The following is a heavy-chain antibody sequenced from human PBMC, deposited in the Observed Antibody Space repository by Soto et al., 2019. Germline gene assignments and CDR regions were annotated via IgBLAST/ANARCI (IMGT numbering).Heavy chain of an antibody. D-gene: IGHD2-8*01. J-gene: IGHJ4*02. V-gene: IGHV3-23*01. CDR3: ALVSRIWYAGFFDL. CDR2: LSDSGGST. CDR1: GFTFSSHA. Sequence: EVQLLESGGGLVQPGGSLRLSCTASGFTFSSHAMTWVRQAPGKGLEWVSGLSDSGGSTYYADSVKGRFTISRDNSMNTLYLQMNTVSAQDPPVYYSALVSRIWYAGFFDLSGQGTLVTVSS.